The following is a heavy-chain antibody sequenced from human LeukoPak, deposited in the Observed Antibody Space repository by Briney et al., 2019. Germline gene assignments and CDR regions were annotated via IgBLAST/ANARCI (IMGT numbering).Heavy chain of an antibody. CDR3: ASYCSGGSCYVRPFDY. V-gene: IGHV4-39*01. J-gene: IGHJ4*02. CDR2: IYYSGST. CDR1: GGSISSSSYY. Sequence: PSETLSLTCTVSGGSISSSSYYWGWIRQPPGKGLEWIGSIYYSGSTYYNPSLKSRVTISVDTSKNQFSLKLSSVTAADTAVYYCASYCSGGSCYVRPFDYWGQGTLVTVSS. D-gene: IGHD2-15*01.